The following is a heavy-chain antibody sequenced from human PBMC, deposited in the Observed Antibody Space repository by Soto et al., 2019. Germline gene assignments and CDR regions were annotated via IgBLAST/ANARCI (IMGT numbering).Heavy chain of an antibody. CDR2: IRSKAYGGTT. CDR3: TRGSYGDYLDAFDI. V-gene: IGHV3-49*03. CDR1: GFTFGDYA. Sequence: GGSLRLSCTASGFTFGDYAMSWFRQAPGKGLEWVGFIRSKAYGGTTEYAASVKGRFTISRDDSKSIAYLQMNSLKTEDTAVYYCTRGSYGDYLDAFDIWGQGTMVTVSS. D-gene: IGHD4-17*01. J-gene: IGHJ3*02.